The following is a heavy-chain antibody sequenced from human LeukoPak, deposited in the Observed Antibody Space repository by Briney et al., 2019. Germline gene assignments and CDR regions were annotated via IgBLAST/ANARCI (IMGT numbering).Heavy chain of an antibody. D-gene: IGHD4-17*01. CDR2: ISSSSSYI. CDR1: GFTFSSYS. Sequence: GGSLRLSCAASGFTFSSYSMNWVRQAPGKGLEWVSSISSSSSYIYYADSVKGRFTISRDNAKNSLYLQMNSLRAEDTAVYYCARLVGPTVTTGTDYWGQGTLVTVSS. J-gene: IGHJ4*02. V-gene: IGHV3-21*01. CDR3: ARLVGPTVTTGTDY.